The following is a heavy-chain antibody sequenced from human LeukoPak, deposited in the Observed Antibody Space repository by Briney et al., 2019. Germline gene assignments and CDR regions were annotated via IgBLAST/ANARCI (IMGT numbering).Heavy chain of an antibody. Sequence: PSETLSLTCTVSGYSISSGSYYWSWIRQPAGKGLEWIGRIYSSGSTNYNPSLKSRVAISLDTSKNQFSLKLSSVTAADTAVYYCARQYSDILTGYHRGELYWYFDLWGRGTLVTVSS. CDR1: GYSISSGSYY. V-gene: IGHV4-61*02. J-gene: IGHJ2*01. CDR3: ARQYSDILTGYHRGELYWYFDL. D-gene: IGHD3-9*01. CDR2: IYSSGST.